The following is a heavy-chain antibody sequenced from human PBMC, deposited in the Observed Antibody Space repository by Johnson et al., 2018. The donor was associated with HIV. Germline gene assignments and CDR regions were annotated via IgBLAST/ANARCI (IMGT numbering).Heavy chain of an antibody. D-gene: IGHD5-18*01. J-gene: IGHJ3*02. CDR2: LFTVGYV. CDR1: GITVSSNY. CDR3: ARDGRDMVTRGAFDI. Sequence: VQLVESGGGVVRPGGSLRLSCAASGITVSSNYMSWVRQAPGNGLEWVSVLFTVGYVYYADSVKGRFTISRDNSKNTLYLQMNSLRPEDTALYYCARDGRDMVTRGAFDIWGQGTMVTVSS. V-gene: IGHV3-66*02.